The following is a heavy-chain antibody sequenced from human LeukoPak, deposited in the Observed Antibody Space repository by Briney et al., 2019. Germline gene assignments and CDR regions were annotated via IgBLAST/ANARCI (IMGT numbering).Heavy chain of an antibody. CDR2: IASISSKT. D-gene: IGHD7-27*01. J-gene: IGHJ4*02. Sequence: QPGGSLRLSCAASGFTVSSIHMVWVRQAPGKGPEWVSGIASISSKTYYADSVKGRFSISRDNSRNTLYLQMNSLRVEDTAVYHCAQDPNWGSGHWGQGILVIVSS. V-gene: IGHV3-53*01. CDR1: GFTVSSIH. CDR3: AQDPNWGSGH.